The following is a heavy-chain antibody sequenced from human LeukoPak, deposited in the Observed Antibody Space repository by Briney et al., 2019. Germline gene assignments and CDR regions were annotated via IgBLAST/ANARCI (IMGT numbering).Heavy chain of an antibody. CDR2: IKQDGSEK. V-gene: IGHV3-7*01. Sequence: GGSLRLSCAASGFTFSSYWMSWVRQAPGKGLEWVANIKQDGSEKYYVDSVKGRFTISRDNAKNSLYLQMNSLRAEDTAVYYCARDGSDYYDSSGYYYYLEYFQHWGQGTLVTVSS. CDR3: ARDGSDYYDSSGYYYYLEYFQH. D-gene: IGHD3-22*01. J-gene: IGHJ1*01. CDR1: GFTFSSYW.